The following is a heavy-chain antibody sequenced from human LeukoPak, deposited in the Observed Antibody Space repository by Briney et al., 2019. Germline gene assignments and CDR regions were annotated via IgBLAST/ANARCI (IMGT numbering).Heavy chain of an antibody. CDR3: AKRGPGPVAGSYDY. Sequence: GGSLRLSCVASGFTFSDYAMNWVRQTPGKGLEWISALGARGDTFYADSVKGRFTISRDNSNNAAYLQMNSLRPDDTAIYYCAKRGPGPVAGSYDYWGQGTLVTVSS. V-gene: IGHV3-23*01. D-gene: IGHD6-19*01. CDR2: LGARGDT. J-gene: IGHJ4*02. CDR1: GFTFSDYA.